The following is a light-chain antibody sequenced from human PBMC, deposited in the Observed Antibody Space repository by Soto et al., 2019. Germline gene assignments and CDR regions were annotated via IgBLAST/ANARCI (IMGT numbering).Light chain of an antibody. V-gene: IGKV1D-12*01. CDR1: QGISNW. CDR3: QQTNRFPLT. Sequence: DIQMTQSPASVSASVGDRVTITCRASQGISNWLAWYQQKPGKAPNLLIYGASSLQSGVPLRFSGSGSGTDFTLTISSLQPEDFATYYCQQTNRFPLTFGGGTKVEI. J-gene: IGKJ4*01. CDR2: GAS.